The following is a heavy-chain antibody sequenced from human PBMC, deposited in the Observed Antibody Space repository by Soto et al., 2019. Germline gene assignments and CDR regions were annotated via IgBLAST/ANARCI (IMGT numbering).Heavy chain of an antibody. J-gene: IGHJ4*02. V-gene: IGHV4-30-2*01. D-gene: IGHD5-12*01. CDR2: IYHSGST. CDR1: GGSISSGGYS. Sequence: ASETLSLTCAVSGGSISSGGYSWSWIRQPPGKGLEWIGYIYHSGSTYYNPSLKSRVTISVDRSKNQFSLKLSSVTAADTAAYYCARVAYRGSATWGQGTLVTVSS. CDR3: ARVAYRGSAT.